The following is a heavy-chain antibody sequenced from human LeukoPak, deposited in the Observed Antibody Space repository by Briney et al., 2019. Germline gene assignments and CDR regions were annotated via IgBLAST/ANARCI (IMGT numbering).Heavy chain of an antibody. CDR1: GFAFSTYS. D-gene: IGHD3-16*01. Sequence: PGGSLRLSCAASGFAFSTYSMNWARQAPGKELEWVSYISSSSSTIFYADSVKGRFTISRDNAKNSLYLQMNSLRAEDTAVYYCARDSSWAYDYVWGSLDYWGQGTLVTVSS. V-gene: IGHV3-48*01. CDR3: ARDSSWAYDYVWGSLDY. J-gene: IGHJ4*02. CDR2: ISSSSSTI.